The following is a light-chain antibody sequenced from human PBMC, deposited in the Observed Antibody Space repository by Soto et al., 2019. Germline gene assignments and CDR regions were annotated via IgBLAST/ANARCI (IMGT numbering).Light chain of an antibody. Sequence: DIQMTQSPSSLSASVGDRVTITCQAIHDISNYLNWYQQKPGKAPKLLIYDASNVETGVPSRFSGGGSGTTYTLTISSLQPEDVATYYCQQYENLPPTFGGGTRVQIK. V-gene: IGKV1-33*01. CDR1: HDISNY. CDR2: DAS. J-gene: IGKJ4*01. CDR3: QQYENLPPT.